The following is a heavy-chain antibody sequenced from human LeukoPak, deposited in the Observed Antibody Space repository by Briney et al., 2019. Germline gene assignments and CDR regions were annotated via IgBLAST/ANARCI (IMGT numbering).Heavy chain of an antibody. CDR3: ARDVAAAGTGSDY. CDR1: GFTFSSYG. D-gene: IGHD6-13*01. V-gene: IGHV3-33*01. CDR2: IWYDGSNK. Sequence: GRSLRLSCAASGFTFSSYGMHWVRQAPGKGLEWVAVIWYDGSNKYYADSVRGRFTTSRDNSKNTLYLQMNSLRAEDAAVYYCARDVAAAGTGSDYWGQGTLVTVSS. J-gene: IGHJ4*02.